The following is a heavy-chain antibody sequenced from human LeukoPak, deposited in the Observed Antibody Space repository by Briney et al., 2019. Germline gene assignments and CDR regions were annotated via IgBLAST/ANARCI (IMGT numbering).Heavy chain of an antibody. D-gene: IGHD3-10*01. CDR1: GGSISSYY. CDR2: IYYSGST. V-gene: IGHV4-59*01. Sequence: PSETRSLTCTVYGGSISSYYWSWFRQPPGKGLEWIGYIYYSGSTNYNPSLKSRVTISVDTSKNQFSLKLSSVTAADTAVYYCASAPPITMVRGVIKYFDYWGQGTLVTVSS. CDR3: ASAPPITMVRGVIKYFDY. J-gene: IGHJ4*02.